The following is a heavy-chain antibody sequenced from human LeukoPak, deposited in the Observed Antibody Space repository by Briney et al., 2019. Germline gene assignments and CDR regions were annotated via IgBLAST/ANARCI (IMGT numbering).Heavy chain of an antibody. D-gene: IGHD4-17*01. J-gene: IGHJ4*02. V-gene: IGHV3-21*01. CDR2: ISTSSSYI. CDR3: ARRYGDYVGSFEY. Sequence: PGGSLRLSCAASGITFSSYSMNWVRQAPGKGLELVSSISTSSSYIYYADSVKGRFTISRDNAKNSLYLQMNSLRAEDTAVYYCARRYGDYVGSFEYWGQGTQVTVSS. CDR1: GITFSSYS.